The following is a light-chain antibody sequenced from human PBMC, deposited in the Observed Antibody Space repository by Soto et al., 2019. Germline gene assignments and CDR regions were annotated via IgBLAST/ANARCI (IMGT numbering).Light chain of an antibody. Sequence: ESVLTQSPATLALSPGERATLSCRASQSVDSYLAWYQQKPGQPPRLLIYDTSNRATGIPARFSGSRSGTDFTLTISSLEPEDFAVYYCQQFGLSPTFGGGTKVEIK. V-gene: IGKV3-11*01. CDR1: QSVDSY. J-gene: IGKJ4*01. CDR3: QQFGLSPT. CDR2: DTS.